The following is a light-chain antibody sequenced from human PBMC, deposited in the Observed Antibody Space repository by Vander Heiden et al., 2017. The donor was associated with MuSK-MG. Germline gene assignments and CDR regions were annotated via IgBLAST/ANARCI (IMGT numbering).Light chain of an antibody. CDR1: SSNIGSNY. Sequence: QSVLTQPPSASGTPGQRVTISCSGSSSNIGSNYVYWYQQLPGTAPKLLIYRNNQRPSGVPDRFSGSKSGTSASLAISGLWSEDEADYYCAAWDDSLRGRVFGGGTKLTVL. CDR2: RNN. V-gene: IGLV1-47*03. CDR3: AAWDDSLRGRV. J-gene: IGLJ3*02.